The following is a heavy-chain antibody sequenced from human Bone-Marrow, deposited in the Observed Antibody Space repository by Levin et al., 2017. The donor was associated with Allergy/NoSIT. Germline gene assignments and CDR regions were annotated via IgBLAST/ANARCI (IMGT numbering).Heavy chain of an antibody. CDR1: GFPINSGYF. Sequence: SETLSLTCAVSGFPINSGYFWGWIRQPPGKGLDWIGSVYHSGNTYHSPSFKSRVTFSIDASKNHFSLTLSSVTAADTAIYYCVKGSHFGSADYYEYFDYCGQGALVTVSS. D-gene: IGHD3-3*01. CDR3: VKGSHFGSADYYEYFDY. J-gene: IGHJ4*02. CDR2: VYHSGNT. V-gene: IGHV4-38-2*01.